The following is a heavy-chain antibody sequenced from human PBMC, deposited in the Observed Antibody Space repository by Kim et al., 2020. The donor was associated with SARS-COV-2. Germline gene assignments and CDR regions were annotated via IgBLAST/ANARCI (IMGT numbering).Heavy chain of an antibody. J-gene: IGHJ6*02. Sequence: ASVKVSCKASGYTFTSYYMHWVRQAPGQGLEWMGIINPSGGSTSYAQKFQGRVTMTRDTSTSTVYMELSSLRSEDTAVYYCARRAVAVAYYYGMDVWGQGTTVTVSS. CDR2: INPSGGST. CDR3: ARRAVAVAYYYGMDV. V-gene: IGHV1-46*01. CDR1: GYTFTSYY. D-gene: IGHD6-19*01.